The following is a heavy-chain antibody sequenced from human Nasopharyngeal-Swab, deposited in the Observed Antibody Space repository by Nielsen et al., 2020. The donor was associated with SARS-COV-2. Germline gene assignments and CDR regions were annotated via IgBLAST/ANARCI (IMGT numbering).Heavy chain of an antibody. CDR2: IYPADSDS. CDR1: GYIFTSYW. J-gene: IGHJ4*02. V-gene: IGHV5-51*01. CDR3: VRRAFSASYFYFDY. D-gene: IGHD1-26*01. Sequence: GESLKISCKGYGYIFTSYWIGWVRQMPGKGLEWMGIIYPADSDSRYSLSFQGQVSISVDKSISTAYLQWNTLKASDTAIYYCVRRAFSASYFYFDYWGPGTLVTVSS.